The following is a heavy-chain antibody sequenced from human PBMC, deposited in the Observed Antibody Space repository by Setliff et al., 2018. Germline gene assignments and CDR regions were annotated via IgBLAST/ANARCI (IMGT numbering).Heavy chain of an antibody. CDR3: ASDIHNDYDYFDY. D-gene: IGHD4-17*01. CDR1: GFTFSNAW. V-gene: IGHV3-15*01. CDR2: IKSKTDGGTT. J-gene: IGHJ4*02. Sequence: GGSLRLSCAASGFTFSNAWMSWVRQAPGKGLEWVGRIKSKTDGGTTDYAAPVKGRFTISRDDSKNTLYLQMNSLKTEDTAVYYCASDIHNDYDYFDYWGQGIQVTVSS.